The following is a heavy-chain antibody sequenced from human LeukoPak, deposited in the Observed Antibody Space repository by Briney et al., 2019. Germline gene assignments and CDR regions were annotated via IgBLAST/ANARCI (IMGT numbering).Heavy chain of an antibody. J-gene: IGHJ3*02. CDR3: ARRNYYVSSGYFSGDAFDI. CDR1: GFTFSSYA. CDR2: ISSNGGST. D-gene: IGHD3-22*01. V-gene: IGHV3-64*01. Sequence: GGSLRLSCAASGFTFSSYAMSWVRQAPGKGLEFVSAISSNGGSTYYAKSVKGRFTVSRDNSKNTLSLQMGSLRAEDMAVYYCARRNYYVSSGYFSGDAFDIWGQGTMVTVSS.